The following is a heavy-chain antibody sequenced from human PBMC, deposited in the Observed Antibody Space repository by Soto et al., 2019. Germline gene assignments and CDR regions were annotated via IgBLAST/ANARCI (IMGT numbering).Heavy chain of an antibody. D-gene: IGHD1-26*01. V-gene: IGHV2-5*02. CDR2: IYRDDDK. CDR3: AHTAHSGPHWETFKY. CDR1: GFSLMTNGVG. J-gene: IGHJ4*02. Sequence: QITLKESGPTLVKPTQTLTLTCTVSGFSLMTNGVGVGWFRQPPGKALEWLALIYRDDDKRYRLSLKSRVTITKDSSKYQVVLTMTNMDPVDTATYYCAHTAHSGPHWETFKYWGQGTLVTVS.